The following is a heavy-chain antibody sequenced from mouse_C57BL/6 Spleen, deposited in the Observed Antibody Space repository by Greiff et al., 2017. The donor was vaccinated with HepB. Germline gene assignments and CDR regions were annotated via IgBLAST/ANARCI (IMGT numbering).Heavy chain of an antibody. J-gene: IGHJ4*01. CDR2: IDPSDSYT. D-gene: IGHD3-2*02. CDR3: ARGTAQATYARDY. V-gene: IGHV1-69*01. Sequence: QVQLQQPGAELVMPGASVKLSCKASGYTFTSYWMHWVKQRPGQGLEWIGEIDPSDSYTNYNQKFKGKSTLTVDKSSSTAYMQLSSLTSEDSAVYYCARGTAQATYARDYWGQGTSVTVSS. CDR1: GYTFTSYW.